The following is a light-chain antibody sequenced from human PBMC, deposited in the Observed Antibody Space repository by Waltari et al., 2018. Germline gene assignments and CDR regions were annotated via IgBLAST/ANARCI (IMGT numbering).Light chain of an antibody. CDR2: EVT. CDR1: NSDDGSYNY. J-gene: IGLJ2*01. V-gene: IGLV2-14*01. CDR3: SSYAGNDLVI. Sequence: QSALTQPASVSGSPGQSITISCTGTNSDDGSYNYVSWYQQHPGKAPKLMIYEVTNRPAGLSNRCSGSKSGNTASLTITELQAEDEADYYCSSYAGNDLVIFGGGTKLTVL.